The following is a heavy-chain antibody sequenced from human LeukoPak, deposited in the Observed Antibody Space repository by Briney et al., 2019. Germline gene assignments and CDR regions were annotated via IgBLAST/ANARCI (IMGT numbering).Heavy chain of an antibody. J-gene: IGHJ4*02. CDR1: GFTFSSHA. CDR2: ISGSGGST. D-gene: IGHD3-10*01. Sequence: PGGSLRLSCAASGFTFSSHAMSWVRQAPGKGLEWVSAISGSGGSTYYADSVKGRFTISRDNSKNTLYLQMNSLRAEDTAVYYCAKDLGGVRGVMYFDYWGQGTLVTVSS. CDR3: AKDLGGVRGVMYFDY. V-gene: IGHV3-23*01.